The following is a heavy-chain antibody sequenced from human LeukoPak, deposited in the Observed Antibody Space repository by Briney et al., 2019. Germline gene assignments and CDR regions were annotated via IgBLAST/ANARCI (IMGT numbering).Heavy chain of an antibody. CDR2: ISWNSGSI. J-gene: IGHJ4*02. CDR1: GFTFDDYA. Sequence: PGRSLRLSCAASGFTFDDYAMHWVRQAPGKGLEWVSGISWNSGSIGYADSVKGRFTISRDNAKNSLYLQMNSLRAEDTAVYYCARGSLVHYYGSGSYRIRAGFDSWGQGTLVTVSS. V-gene: IGHV3-9*01. CDR3: ARGSLVHYYGSGSYRIRAGFDS. D-gene: IGHD3-10*01.